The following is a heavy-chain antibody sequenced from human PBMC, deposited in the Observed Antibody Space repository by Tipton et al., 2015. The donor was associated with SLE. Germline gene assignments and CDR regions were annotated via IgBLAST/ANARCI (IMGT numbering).Heavy chain of an antibody. CDR3: ARGNTGAGAWFDP. CDR1: GGSITSHY. CDR2: IYHSGTT. D-gene: IGHD1-26*01. V-gene: IGHV4-59*11. Sequence: TLSLTCTVSGGSITSHYWTWIRQPPGKGLEWIGYIYHSGTTNYNPSLKSRVTISVDTSKNQFSLKLSSVTAADTAVYYCARGNTGAGAWFDPWGQGTLVTVSS. J-gene: IGHJ5*02.